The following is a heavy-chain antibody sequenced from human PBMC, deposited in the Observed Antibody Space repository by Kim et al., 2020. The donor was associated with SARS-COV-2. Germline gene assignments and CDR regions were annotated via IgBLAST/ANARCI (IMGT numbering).Heavy chain of an antibody. Sequence: GGSLRLSCAASGFTFSSYWMSWVRQAPGKGLEWVANVKQDGSEKYYVDSVKGRFTISRDNAKNSLYLQMSSLRAEDTAVYYCARDLLGAVAGTSDYLGQGTLVTVSS. CDR3: ARDLLGAVAGTSDY. CDR1: GFTFSSYW. CDR2: VKQDGSEK. V-gene: IGHV3-7*01. J-gene: IGHJ4*02. D-gene: IGHD6-19*01.